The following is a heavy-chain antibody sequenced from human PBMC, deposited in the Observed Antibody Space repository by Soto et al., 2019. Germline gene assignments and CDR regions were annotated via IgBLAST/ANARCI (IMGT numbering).Heavy chain of an antibody. Sequence: PGGSLRLSCAASGFTFSNYAMSWVRQAPGKGLEWVSAIGGGGVPTYHADSVKGRFTISRDNSKNTLYLQMNSLRAEDTAVYYCAKRDQQCWGQGTLVTVSS. CDR1: GFTFSNYA. V-gene: IGHV3-23*01. D-gene: IGHD6-19*01. J-gene: IGHJ4*02. CDR2: IGGGGVPT. CDR3: AKRDQQC.